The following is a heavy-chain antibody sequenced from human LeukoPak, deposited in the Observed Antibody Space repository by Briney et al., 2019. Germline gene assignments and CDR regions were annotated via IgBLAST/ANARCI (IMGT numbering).Heavy chain of an antibody. Sequence: PSETLSLTCTVSGGSISSSSYYWGWIRQPPGKGLEWIGSIYYSGSTYYNPSLKSRVPISVDTSKNQFSLKLSSVTAADTAVYYCARDRGGGGLYGMDVWGQGTTVTVSS. D-gene: IGHD2-21*01. J-gene: IGHJ6*02. CDR3: ARDRGGGGLYGMDV. V-gene: IGHV4-39*07. CDR1: GGSISSSSYY. CDR2: IYYSGST.